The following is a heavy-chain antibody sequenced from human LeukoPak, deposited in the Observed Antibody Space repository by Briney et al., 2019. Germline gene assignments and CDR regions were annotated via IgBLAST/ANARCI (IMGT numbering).Heavy chain of an antibody. CDR1: GFTFSNNW. V-gene: IGHV3-7*04. J-gene: IGHJ3*01. CDR3: ARGKAVDV. CDR2: IKQDETEK. Sequence: PGGSLRLSCAASGFTFSNNWMTWVRQAPGKGLEWVANIKQDETEKYYVDSVKGRFTISRDNAKNSVYLQMNSLRVEDTAMYSCARGKAVDVWGQGTMVTVSS.